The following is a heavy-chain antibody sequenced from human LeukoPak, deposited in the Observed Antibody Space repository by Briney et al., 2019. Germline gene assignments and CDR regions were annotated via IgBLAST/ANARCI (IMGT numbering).Heavy chain of an antibody. Sequence: GGSLRLSCAASGFTFSSYDIHWVRQAPGKGLEWVAFIRYDGSNKYYADSVRGRFTISRDNSKNTLYLQMNSLRAEDTAVYYCARGALDAATPFDSWGQGTLVTVSS. V-gene: IGHV3-30*02. J-gene: IGHJ5*01. D-gene: IGHD2-15*01. CDR2: IRYDGSNK. CDR1: GFTFSSYD. CDR3: ARGALDAATPFDS.